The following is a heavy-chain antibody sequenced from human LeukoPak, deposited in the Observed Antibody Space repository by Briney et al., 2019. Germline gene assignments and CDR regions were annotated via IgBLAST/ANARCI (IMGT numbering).Heavy chain of an antibody. V-gene: IGHV4-59*01. D-gene: IGHD3-22*01. CDR2: IYYSGST. J-gene: IGHJ3*02. CDR1: GGSISSYY. CDR3: AGEHYYDSSGSRNDAFDI. Sequence: SETLSLTCTVSGGSISSYYWSWIRQPPGKGLEWIGYIYYSGSTTYNPSLKSRVSISVDTSKNQFSLKLSSVTAADTAVYYCAGEHYYDSSGSRNDAFDIWGQGTMVTVSS.